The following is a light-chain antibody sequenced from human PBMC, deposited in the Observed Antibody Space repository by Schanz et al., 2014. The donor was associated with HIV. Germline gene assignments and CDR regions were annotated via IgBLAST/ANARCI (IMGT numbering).Light chain of an antibody. CDR2: RNN. Sequence: QSVLTQPPSASGTPGQRVTISCSGSSSNIGSHYVYWYHQLPGTAPKLLIYRNNQRPSGVPDRFSGSQSDSSASLAISGLQSEDEADYHCAAWDDGLNAWVFGGGTKLTVL. J-gene: IGLJ3*02. CDR3: AAWDDGLNAWV. V-gene: IGLV1-47*01. CDR1: SSNIGSHY.